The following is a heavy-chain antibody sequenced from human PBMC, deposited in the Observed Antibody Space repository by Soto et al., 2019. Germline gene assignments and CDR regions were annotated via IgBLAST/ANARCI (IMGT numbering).Heavy chain of an antibody. CDR3: ARDYSSGYSLLDY. Sequence: QVHLVESGGGFIQPGGSLRLSCAASAFTFSDSYMSWVRQAPGKGLEWIAHISSSGRILDYADSVKGRFTISRDNAKNSLFLQMSSLRVEDTAVYHCARDYSSGYSLLDYWGQGTLVTVSS. V-gene: IGHV3-11*01. CDR1: AFTFSDSY. D-gene: IGHD3-22*01. J-gene: IGHJ4*02. CDR2: ISSSGRIL.